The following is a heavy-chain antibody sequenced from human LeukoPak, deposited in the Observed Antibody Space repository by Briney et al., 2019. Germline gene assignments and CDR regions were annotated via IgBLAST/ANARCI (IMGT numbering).Heavy chain of an antibody. J-gene: IGHJ4*02. D-gene: IGHD4-17*01. CDR3: ARGIESYGDYGF. V-gene: IGHV4-59*01. CDR1: GGSFSGSY. CDR2: MYNSGST. Sequence: SETLSLTCTVSGGSFSGSYWSWIRQPPGKGLEWIAYMYNSGSTNYNPSLKSRVTISIDTSKNQFSLKLSSLTAADAAIYYCARGIESYGDYGFWGQGILFTVSS.